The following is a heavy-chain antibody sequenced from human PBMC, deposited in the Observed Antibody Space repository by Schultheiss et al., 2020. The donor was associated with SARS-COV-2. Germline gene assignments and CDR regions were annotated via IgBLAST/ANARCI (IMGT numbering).Heavy chain of an antibody. CDR2: MNPNSGDT. Sequence: ASVKVSCKASGYTFTSYDINWVRQATGEGLEWMGWMNPNSGDTGFAQKFQGRVTVTSNTSISTAYMELSSLRSEDTAVYYCARDGWVLQDATVLWIFDPWGQGTLVTVSS. J-gene: IGHJ5*02. CDR3: ARDGWVLQDATVLWIFDP. D-gene: IGHD2-21*01. V-gene: IGHV1-8*02. CDR1: GYTFTSYD.